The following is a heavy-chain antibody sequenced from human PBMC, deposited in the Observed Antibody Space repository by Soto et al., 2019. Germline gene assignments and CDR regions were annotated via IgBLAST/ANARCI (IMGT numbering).Heavy chain of an antibody. Sequence: EVQLVASGGGLVQPGGSLRLSCAASGFTFSTYWMTWVRQAPGKGLEWVANIKQDGSEKNYVDSVKGRFTISRDNARNSLHLQMNSLRAEDTEVYSCARTARTPSSWGQGTLVTVSS. V-gene: IGHV3-7*01. CDR3: ARTARTPSS. J-gene: IGHJ4*02. CDR2: IKQDGSEK. CDR1: GFTFSTYW. D-gene: IGHD2-21*02.